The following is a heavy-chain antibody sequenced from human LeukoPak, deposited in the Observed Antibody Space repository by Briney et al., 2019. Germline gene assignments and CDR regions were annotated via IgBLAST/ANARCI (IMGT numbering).Heavy chain of an antibody. V-gene: IGHV3-21*01. J-gene: IGHJ4*02. D-gene: IGHD5-18*01. Sequence: GGSLRLYCAASGFTFSSYSMNWVRQAPGKGLEWVSSISSSSSYIYYADSVKGRFTISRDNAKNSLYLQMNSLRAEDTAVYYCARTLGGYSYGYVGYYFDYWGQGTLVTVSS. CDR1: GFTFSSYS. CDR2: ISSSSSYI. CDR3: ARTLGGYSYGYVGYYFDY.